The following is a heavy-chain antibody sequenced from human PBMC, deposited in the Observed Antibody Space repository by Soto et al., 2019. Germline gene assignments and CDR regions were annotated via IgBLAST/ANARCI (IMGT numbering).Heavy chain of an antibody. J-gene: IGHJ4*02. CDR2: IDPSDSYT. D-gene: IGHD3-10*01. V-gene: IGHV5-10-1*01. CDR3: ATSPPDYYGSGSYGLHFDY. Sequence: PGESLKISCKGSGYSFTSYWISWVRQMPGKGLEWMGRIDPSDSYTNYSPSFQGHVTISADKSISTAYLRWSSLKASDTAMYYCATSPPDYYGSGSYGLHFDYWGQGTLVTVS. CDR1: GYSFTSYW.